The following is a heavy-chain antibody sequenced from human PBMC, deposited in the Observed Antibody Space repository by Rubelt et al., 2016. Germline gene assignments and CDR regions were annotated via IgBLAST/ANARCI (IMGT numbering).Heavy chain of an antibody. D-gene: IGHD4-11*01. CDR3: ARDLNYGPDY. V-gene: IGHV1-2*02. CDR2: INPNSGGT. Sequence: QVQLVQSGAEVKKPGASVKVSCKASGYTFSGYYMHWVRQAPGQGLEWVGWINPNSGGTNYTQKFQGRVSITRDTSITTGYLELSTLTFDDTAVYYCARDLNYGPDYWGQGTLVTVSS. CDR1: GYTFSGYY. J-gene: IGHJ4*02.